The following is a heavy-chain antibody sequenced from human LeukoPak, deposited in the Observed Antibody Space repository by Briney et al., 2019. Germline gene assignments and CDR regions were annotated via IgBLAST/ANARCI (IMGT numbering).Heavy chain of an antibody. CDR3: ARGALRYSDY. CDR2: ISSSSSAI. CDR1: GFTFSSYT. D-gene: IGHD3-9*01. J-gene: IGHJ4*02. V-gene: IGHV3-48*02. Sequence: GGSLRLSCAASGFTFSSYTMNWVRQAPGKGLEWVSSISSSSSAIYYAASVKGRFTISRDNAKDSLYLQMNSLRDEDTAVYYCARGALRYSDYWGQGTLVTVSS.